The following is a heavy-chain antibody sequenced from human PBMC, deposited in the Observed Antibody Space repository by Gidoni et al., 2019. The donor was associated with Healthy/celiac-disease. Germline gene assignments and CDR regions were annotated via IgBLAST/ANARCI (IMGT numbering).Heavy chain of an antibody. Sequence: QMQLQESGPGLVKPSETLSLTCTVPGGSISSSSYYWGWIRQPPGKGLEWIGSIYYSGSTSYNPSLKSRVSISVDTSKNQFSLKLSSVTAADTAVYYCASTSSGSPQGAFDIWGQGTMVTVSS. CDR2: IYYSGST. CDR3: ASTSSGSPQGAFDI. V-gene: IGHV4-39*01. CDR1: GGSISSSSYY. D-gene: IGHD3-22*01. J-gene: IGHJ3*02.